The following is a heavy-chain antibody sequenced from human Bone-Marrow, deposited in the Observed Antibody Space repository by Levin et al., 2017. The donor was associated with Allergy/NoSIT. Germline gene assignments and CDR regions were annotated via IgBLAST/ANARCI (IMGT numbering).Heavy chain of an antibody. D-gene: IGHD3-3*01. CDR2: ISRDSYRT. V-gene: IGHV3-11*01. CDR3: VRDGGLIDY. Sequence: RPGGSLRLSCAVSGFTLSDYYMSWVRQAPGKGLEWVSYISRDSYRTYYAESVRGRFTISRDNAKNLLYMQMNSLRSEDTAIYYCVRDGGLIDYWGQGTLVTVSS. J-gene: IGHJ4*02. CDR1: GFTLSDYY.